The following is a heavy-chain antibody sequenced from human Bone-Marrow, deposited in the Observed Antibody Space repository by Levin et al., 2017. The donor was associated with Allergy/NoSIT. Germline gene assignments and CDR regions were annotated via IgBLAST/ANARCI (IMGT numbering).Heavy chain of an antibody. CDR3: ARLAKSTGGLDP. CDR1: GFTLGSYW. CDR2: ISSNGFNK. Sequence: PGGSLRLSCAASGFTLGSYWMHWVRQVPGKGLVWVSSISSNGFNKNYADSVRGRFIVSRDNAESTVYLQLNSLIAEDTGVYFCARLAKSTGGLDPWGQGTLVTVSS. V-gene: IGHV3-74*01. J-gene: IGHJ5*02. D-gene: IGHD5/OR15-5a*01.